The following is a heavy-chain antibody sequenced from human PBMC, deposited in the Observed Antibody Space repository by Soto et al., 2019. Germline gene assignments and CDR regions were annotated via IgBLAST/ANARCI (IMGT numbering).Heavy chain of an antibody. J-gene: IGHJ4*02. D-gene: IGHD3-9*01. Sequence: GGSLRLSCAASGFVFSASAMHWVRQAPGKRPEWVGRIRSEAHSYATGYSASLKGRFTISRDDSKNTAYLQMTGLETGDTAVYYCARYDTFDYWGQGTQVTVSS. CDR3: ARYDTFDY. CDR1: GFVFSASA. CDR2: IRSEAHSYAT. V-gene: IGHV3-73*01.